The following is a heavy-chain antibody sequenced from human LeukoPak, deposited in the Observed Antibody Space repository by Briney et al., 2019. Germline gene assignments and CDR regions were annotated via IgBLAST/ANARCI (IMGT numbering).Heavy chain of an antibody. D-gene: IGHD6-13*01. CDR2: ISSSGSTI. V-gene: IGHV3-48*03. Sequence: PGGSLRLSCAASGFTFSSYEMNWVRQAPGKGLEWVSYISSSGSTIYYADSVKGRFTISRDNAKNSLYLQMNSLRAEDTAVYYCARDSRYSSSWYDYWDQGTLVTVSS. J-gene: IGHJ4*02. CDR1: GFTFSSYE. CDR3: ARDSRYSSSWYDY.